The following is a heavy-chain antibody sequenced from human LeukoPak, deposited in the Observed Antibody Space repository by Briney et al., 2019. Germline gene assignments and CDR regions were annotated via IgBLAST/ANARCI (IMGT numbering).Heavy chain of an antibody. Sequence: SETLSLTCTVSGGSISSSSNYWAWIRQPPGKGLEWIGNIYHRGNTYYNPSLKSRITASVDTSKNQFSLELSSVTAADTAVYYCARSGYSAIWHRGGFDIWGQGTMVTVSS. CDR3: ARSGYSAIWHRGGFDI. V-gene: IGHV4-39*01. D-gene: IGHD6-13*01. CDR1: GGSISSSSNY. J-gene: IGHJ3*02. CDR2: IYHRGNT.